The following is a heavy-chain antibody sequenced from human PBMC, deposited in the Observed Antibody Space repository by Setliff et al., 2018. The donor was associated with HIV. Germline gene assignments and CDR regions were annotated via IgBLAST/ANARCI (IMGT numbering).Heavy chain of an antibody. CDR3: ARRRGYGYGSDAFDF. Sequence: PSETLSRTCTVSGGSISSSGYYWGWIRQPPGKGLEWLGSIYYSGSTYYNPSLKSRVTISVDTSKNHFSLKLSSVTAADPAVYYCARRRGYGYGSDAFDFWRQGTMVTVSS. J-gene: IGHJ3*01. V-gene: IGHV4-39*02. D-gene: IGHD3-10*01. CDR1: GGSISSSGYY. CDR2: IYYSGST.